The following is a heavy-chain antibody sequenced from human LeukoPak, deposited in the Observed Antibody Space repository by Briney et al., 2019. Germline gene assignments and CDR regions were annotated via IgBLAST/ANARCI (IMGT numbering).Heavy chain of an antibody. Sequence: GGSLRLSCAASGFTFSSYSMNWVRQAPGKGLEWVSSISSSSSYIYYADSVKGRFTISRDDAKNSLYLQMNSLRAEDTAVYYCAREYSSSFYYMDVWGKGTTVTVSS. D-gene: IGHD6-13*01. J-gene: IGHJ6*03. V-gene: IGHV3-21*01. CDR1: GFTFSSYS. CDR2: ISSSSSYI. CDR3: AREYSSSFYYMDV.